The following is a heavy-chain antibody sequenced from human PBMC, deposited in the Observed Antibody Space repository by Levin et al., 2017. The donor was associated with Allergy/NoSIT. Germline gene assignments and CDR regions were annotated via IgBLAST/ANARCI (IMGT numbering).Heavy chain of an antibody. CDR3: TRGVIGTNGVFNYYYYYGMDV. J-gene: IGHJ6*02. D-gene: IGHD2-8*01. CDR2: ISGSGGST. V-gene: IGHV3-23*01. CDR1: GFTFSSYA. Sequence: GESLKISCAASGFTFSSYAMSWVRQAPGKGLEWVSAISGSGGSTYYADSVKGRFTISRDNSKNTLYLQMNSLRAEDTAVYYCTRGVIGTNGVFNYYYYYGMDVWGQGTTVTVSS.